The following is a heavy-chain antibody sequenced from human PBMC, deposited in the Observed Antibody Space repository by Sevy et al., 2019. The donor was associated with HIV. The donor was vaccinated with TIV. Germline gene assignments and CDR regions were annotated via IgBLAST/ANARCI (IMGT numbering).Heavy chain of an antibody. V-gene: IGHV5-51*01. J-gene: IGHJ4*02. Sequence: GESLEISCKGSGYSFTIYWIAWVRQMPGKGLEWMGIIYPGDSDTRYSPSFQGQVTISADKSTSTAYLQWSSLKASDTAMYYCARGGYSYGYGKDYWGQGTLVTVSS. CDR2: IYPGDSDT. CDR3: ARGGYSYGYGKDY. CDR1: GYSFTIYW. D-gene: IGHD5-18*01.